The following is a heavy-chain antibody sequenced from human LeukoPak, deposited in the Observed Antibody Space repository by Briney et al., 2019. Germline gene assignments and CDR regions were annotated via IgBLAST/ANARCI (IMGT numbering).Heavy chain of an antibody. J-gene: IGHJ6*02. CDR1: GFTFSSYG. D-gene: IGHD7-27*01. Sequence: GGPLRLSCAASGFTFSSYGMHWVRQAPGKGLEWVAVIWYDGSNEYYADSVKGRFTISRDNSKNTLYLQMNSLRAEDTAVYYCARDPGGNWGLFYCYYGMDVWGQGTTVTVSS. CDR3: ARDPGGNWGLFYCYYGMDV. V-gene: IGHV3-33*01. CDR2: IWYDGSNE.